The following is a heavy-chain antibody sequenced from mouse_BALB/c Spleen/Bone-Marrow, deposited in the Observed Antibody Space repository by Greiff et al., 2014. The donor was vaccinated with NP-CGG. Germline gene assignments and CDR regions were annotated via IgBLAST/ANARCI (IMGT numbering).Heavy chain of an antibody. Sequence: QVQLQQSGSVLVRPGASVKLSCKASGYTFTNSWIHWAKQRPGQGLDWIGEIHPNSGNTNSNEKFKGKATLTVDTSSITAYVDLSILTSEDSAVYYCARHHRFAYYFDYWGQGTTLTVSS. J-gene: IGHJ2*01. CDR1: GYTFTNSW. V-gene: IGHV1S130*01. CDR3: ARHHRFAYYFDY. CDR2: IHPNSGNT. D-gene: IGHD2-14*01.